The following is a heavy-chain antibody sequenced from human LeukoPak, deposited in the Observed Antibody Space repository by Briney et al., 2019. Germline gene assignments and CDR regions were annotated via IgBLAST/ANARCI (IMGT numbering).Heavy chain of an antibody. CDR1: GITLSTYG. CDR3: AKRGFVIRVILVGFHKEAYYFDP. Sequence: GGSLRLSCVVSGITLSTYGMHWVRQAPGKGLEWVAGISYSGGSKNYADSVKGRFTISRDNPKNTLYLQMNSLRPEDTAMFYCAKRGFVIRVILVGFHKEAYYFDPWGRGALVPVFS. V-gene: IGHV3-30*18. D-gene: IGHD2-21*01. CDR2: ISYSGGSK. J-gene: IGHJ4*02.